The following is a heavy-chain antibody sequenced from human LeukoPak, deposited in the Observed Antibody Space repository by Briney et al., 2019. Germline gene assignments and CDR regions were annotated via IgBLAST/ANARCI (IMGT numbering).Heavy chain of an antibody. D-gene: IGHD6-25*01. V-gene: IGHV1-69*06. CDR1: GGTFSSYA. CDR3: ARSGIRPGAFDI. J-gene: IGHJ3*02. Sequence: ASVKVSCKASGGTFSSYAISWVRRAPGQGLEWMGGIIPIFGTANYAQKFQGRVTITADKSTSTAYMELSSLRSEDTAVYYCARSGIRPGAFDIWGQGTMVTVSS. CDR2: IIPIFGTA.